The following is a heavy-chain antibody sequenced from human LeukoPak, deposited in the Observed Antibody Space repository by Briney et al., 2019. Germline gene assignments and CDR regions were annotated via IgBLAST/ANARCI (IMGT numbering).Heavy chain of an antibody. CDR2: ISYDGSNK. D-gene: IGHD3-9*01. V-gene: IGHV3-30*18. J-gene: IGHJ4*02. CDR1: GFTFSSYG. Sequence: PGRSLRLSCAASGFTFSSYGMHWVRQAPGKGLEWVAVISYDGSNKYYADSVKGRFTISRDNSKNTLYLQMNSLRAEDTAVYYCAKDRSDILTGFDYWGQGTLVTVSS. CDR3: AKDRSDILTGFDY.